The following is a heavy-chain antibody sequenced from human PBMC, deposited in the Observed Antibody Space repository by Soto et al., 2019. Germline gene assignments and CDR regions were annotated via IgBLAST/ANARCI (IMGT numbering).Heavy chain of an antibody. D-gene: IGHD2-21*02. J-gene: IGHJ6*02. CDR2: IIPIFGTA. Sequence: ASVKVSCKASGGTFSSYAISWVRQAPGQGLEWMGGIIPIFGTANYAQKFQGRVTITADESTSTAYMELSSLRSEDTAVYYCARVRSVGAGKHPTPKRDIVVVTATTWRYYYGMDVWGQGTTVTVSS. CDR3: ARVRSVGAGKHPTPKRDIVVVTATTWRYYYGMDV. CDR1: GGTFSSYA. V-gene: IGHV1-69*13.